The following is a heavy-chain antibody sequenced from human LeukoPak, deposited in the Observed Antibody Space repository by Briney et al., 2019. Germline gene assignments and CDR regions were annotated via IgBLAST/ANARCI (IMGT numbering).Heavy chain of an antibody. CDR2: IYYSGST. CDR3: ARSSPRYYYGMDV. V-gene: IGHV4-59*01. Sequence: SETLSLTCTVSGGSISSYYWSWIRQPPGKGLEWIAYIYYSGSTNYNPSLKSRVTISVDTSKNQFSLKLSSVTAADTAVYYCARSSPRYYYGMDVWGQGTTVTVSS. J-gene: IGHJ6*02. CDR1: GGSISSYY.